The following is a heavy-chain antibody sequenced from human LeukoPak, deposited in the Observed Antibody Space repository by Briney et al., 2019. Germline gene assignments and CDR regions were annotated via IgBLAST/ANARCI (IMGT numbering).Heavy chain of an antibody. V-gene: IGHV3-33*01. Sequence: PGGSLRLSCAASGFTFSSYGMHWVRQAPGKGLEWVAVIWYDGSIKFYVDSVKGRFTISRDNSKNTLYLQMNSLRAEDTAVYYCARAVSSGYYNLYFDYWGQGTLVTVSS. J-gene: IGHJ4*02. CDR3: ARAVSSGYYNLYFDY. CDR2: IWYDGSIK. CDR1: GFTFSSYG. D-gene: IGHD3-3*01.